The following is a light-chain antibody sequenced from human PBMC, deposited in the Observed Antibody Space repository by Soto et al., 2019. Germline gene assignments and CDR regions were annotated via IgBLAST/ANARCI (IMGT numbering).Light chain of an antibody. CDR2: NVY. CDR1: RSDIGVHSF. J-gene: IGLJ2*01. Sequence: QSALTQPASVSGFPGQSINISCTGSRSDIGVHSFVSWYQQHPTMVPKLIIYNVYRRPSGVSGRFSASKAGKTASLTISGLRADDEANYYCSAYTSAATLFGGGTKVTVL. CDR3: SAYTSAATL. V-gene: IGLV2-14*03.